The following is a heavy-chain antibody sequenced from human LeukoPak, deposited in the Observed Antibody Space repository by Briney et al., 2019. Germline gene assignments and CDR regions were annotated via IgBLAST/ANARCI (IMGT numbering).Heavy chain of an antibody. Sequence: SETLSLTCAVYGGSFSGYYWSWIRQPPGKGLEWIGEINHSGSTNYNPSLKSRVTISVDTSKNQFSLKLSSVTAADTAVYYCARDSVVGDCSSTSCYHWFDPWGQGTLVTVSS. J-gene: IGHJ5*02. V-gene: IGHV4-34*01. D-gene: IGHD2-2*01. CDR1: GGSFSGYY. CDR2: INHSGST. CDR3: ARDSVVGDCSSTSCYHWFDP.